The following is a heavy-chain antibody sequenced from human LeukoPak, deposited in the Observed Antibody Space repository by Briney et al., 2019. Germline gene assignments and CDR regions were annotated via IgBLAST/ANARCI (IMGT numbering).Heavy chain of an antibody. CDR1: GYRFTSYG. CDR2: ISVYSGDT. V-gene: IGHV1-18*01. D-gene: IGHD6-19*01. J-gene: IGHJ4*02. Sequence: GASAKVSCKASGYRFTSYGISWVRQAPGQGFEWVGWISVYSGDTNYAQNLQDRVTMTTDTSTSTAYMELRSLTSDDTAVYYCARVTAVDVTHFDYWGQGTLVTVSS. CDR3: ARVTAVDVTHFDY.